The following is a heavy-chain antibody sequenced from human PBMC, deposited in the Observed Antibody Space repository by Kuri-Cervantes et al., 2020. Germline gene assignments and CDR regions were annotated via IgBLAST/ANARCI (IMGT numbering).Heavy chain of an antibody. Sequence: ASVKVSCKASGYTFTRYGISWVRQAPGQGLEWMGWISAYNGNTNYAQKLQGRVTMTTDTSTSKAYMELRSLRSDDTAVYYCARGGRMVRGVISRVYYGMDVWGQGTTVTVSS. D-gene: IGHD3-10*01. J-gene: IGHJ6*02. V-gene: IGHV1-18*01. CDR1: GYTFTRYG. CDR2: ISAYNGNT. CDR3: ARGGRMVRGVISRVYYGMDV.